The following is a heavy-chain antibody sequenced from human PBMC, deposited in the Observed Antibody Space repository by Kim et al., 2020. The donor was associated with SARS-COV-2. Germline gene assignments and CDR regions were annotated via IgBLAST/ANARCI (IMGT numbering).Heavy chain of an antibody. CDR3: ARRITGTTYGMDV. V-gene: IGHV5-10-1*01. D-gene: IGHD1-7*01. J-gene: IGHJ6*02. Sequence: SPSFHGHVTISADNSISTAYLQWSSLKASDTAMYYCARRITGTTYGMDVWGQGTTVTVSS.